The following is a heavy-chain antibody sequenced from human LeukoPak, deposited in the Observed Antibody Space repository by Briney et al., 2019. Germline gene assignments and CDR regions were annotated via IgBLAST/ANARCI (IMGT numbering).Heavy chain of an antibody. CDR2: IYATGST. CDR3: ARGQYSGSCFDN. V-gene: IGHV4-4*07. CDR1: GGSISSYY. Sequence: SETLSLTCTVSGGSISSYYWNWIRQPAGKGLEWIGRIYATGSTIYNPSLKSRVTILVDTSKNQFSLKVSSVTAADTAVYYCARGQYSGSCFDNWGQGSLVTVSS. D-gene: IGHD1-26*01. J-gene: IGHJ4*02.